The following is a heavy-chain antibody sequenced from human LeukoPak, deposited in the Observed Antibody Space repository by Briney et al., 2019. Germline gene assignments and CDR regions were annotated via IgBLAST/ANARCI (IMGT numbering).Heavy chain of an antibody. J-gene: IGHJ4*02. D-gene: IGHD3-9*01. CDR1: GFTVSSNY. V-gene: IGHV3-53*01. CDR2: IYSGGGT. CDR3: ARIPEYYDLLTGYHFDY. Sequence: GGSLRLSCAVSGFTVSSNYMSWVRQAPGKGLEWVSVIYSGGGTYYADSVKGRFTISRDYSKNTMYLQMNSLRAEDTAVYYCARIPEYYDLLTGYHFDYWGQGTLVTVSS.